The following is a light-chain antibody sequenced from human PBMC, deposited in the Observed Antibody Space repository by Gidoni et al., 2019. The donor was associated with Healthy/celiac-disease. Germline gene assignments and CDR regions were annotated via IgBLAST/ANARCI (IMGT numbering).Light chain of an antibody. CDR3: QQSYSTLT. V-gene: IGKV1-39*01. J-gene: IGKJ3*01. CDR2: AAS. CDR1: QSISSY. Sequence: DIQMTQSPSSLSASVGDRVTITCRASQSISSYLNWYQQKPGKAPKLLIYAASSLQSGVPSRFSGSGSGTDFTLTISSLQPEDCATYYGQQSYSTLTFGPGTKVDIK.